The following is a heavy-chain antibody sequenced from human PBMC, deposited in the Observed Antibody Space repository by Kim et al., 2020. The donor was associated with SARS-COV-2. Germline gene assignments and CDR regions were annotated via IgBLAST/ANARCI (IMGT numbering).Heavy chain of an antibody. V-gene: IGHV3-9*01. CDR3: AKETMVRGVIPYFDY. J-gene: IGHJ4*02. D-gene: IGHD3-10*01. Sequence: DAMKGRFTISRDNAKHSLYLRMNSLRAEDTALYYCAKETMVRGVIPYFDYWGQGTLVTVSS.